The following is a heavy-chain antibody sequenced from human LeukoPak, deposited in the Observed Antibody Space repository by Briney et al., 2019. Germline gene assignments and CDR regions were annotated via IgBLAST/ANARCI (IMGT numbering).Heavy chain of an antibody. V-gene: IGHV1-18*01. CDR3: AATGHSYGYARFDY. Sequence: GASVKVSCKASGYTFTSYGISWVRQAPGQGLEWMGWISVYNGNTNYARKLQGRVTMTTDTSTSTAYMELRSLRSDDTAMYYCAATGHSYGYARFDYWGQGTLVTVSS. CDR1: GYTFTSYG. CDR2: ISVYNGNT. J-gene: IGHJ4*02. D-gene: IGHD5-18*01.